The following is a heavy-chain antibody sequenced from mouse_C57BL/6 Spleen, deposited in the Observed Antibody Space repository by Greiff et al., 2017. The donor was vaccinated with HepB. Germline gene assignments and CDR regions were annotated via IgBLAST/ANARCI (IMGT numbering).Heavy chain of an antibody. J-gene: IGHJ2*01. CDR3: ARPNWDYFDY. CDR2: ISSGSSTI. V-gene: IGHV5-17*01. CDR1: GFTFSDYG. D-gene: IGHD4-1*01. Sequence: EVKVEESGGGLVKPGGSLKLSCAASGFTFSDYGMHWVRQAPEKGLEWVAYISSGSSTIYYADTVKGRFTISRDNAKNTLFLQMTSLRSEDTAMYYCARPNWDYFDYWGQGTTLTVSS.